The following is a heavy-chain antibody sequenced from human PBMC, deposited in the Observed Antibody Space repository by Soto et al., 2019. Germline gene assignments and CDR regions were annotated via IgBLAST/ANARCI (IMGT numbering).Heavy chain of an antibody. J-gene: IGHJ4*02. CDR3: ARGQFYGAANYLDY. CDR2: IFDSGST. CDR1: GGSVSSGSYY. V-gene: IGHV4-61*01. Sequence: QVQLQESGPGLVKPSETLSLTCTVSGGSVSSGSYYWSWIRQPPGKGLEWIGYIFDSGSTNYNPSLKSRVILSVDTSKNQFSLKLSSVTAADTAVYYCARGQFYGAANYLDYWGQGTLVTVSS. D-gene: IGHD3-10*01.